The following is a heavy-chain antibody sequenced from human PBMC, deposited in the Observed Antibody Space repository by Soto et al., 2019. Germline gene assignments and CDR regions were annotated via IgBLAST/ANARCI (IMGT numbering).Heavy chain of an antibody. CDR3: HGYGY. Sequence: EVQVVESGGGLIQPGGSLRLSCEVSGFSVTANYMSWVRQAAGKGLEWVSVIYSGGSTYYIDSVKGRFSISRDISKNTLYLQMNSLRAEDTAVYYCHGYGYWGQGTLDTVSS. CDR1: GFSVTANY. J-gene: IGHJ4*02. D-gene: IGHD5-12*01. V-gene: IGHV3-53*01. CDR2: IYSGGST.